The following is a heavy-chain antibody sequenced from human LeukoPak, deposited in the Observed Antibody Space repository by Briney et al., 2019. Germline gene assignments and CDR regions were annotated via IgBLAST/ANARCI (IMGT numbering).Heavy chain of an antibody. CDR2: IYYGGST. J-gene: IGHJ4*02. CDR3: ASRSSIWSGYQDTLYYFDS. CDR1: GGSITSYY. D-gene: IGHD3-3*01. V-gene: IGHV4-59*01. Sequence: SETLSLTCPVAGGSITSYYWSWIRQPPGKRLEWIGHIYYGGSTNYNTSRKSRVTISVDTSKNQYSLKLRSVTAADTAVYYCASRSSIWSGYQDTLYYFDSWGQGTLVTVSS.